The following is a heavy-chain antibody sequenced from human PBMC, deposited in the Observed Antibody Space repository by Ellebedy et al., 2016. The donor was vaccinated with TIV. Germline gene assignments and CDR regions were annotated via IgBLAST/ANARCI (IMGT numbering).Heavy chain of an antibody. J-gene: IGHJ4*02. D-gene: IGHD3-22*01. CDR2: IWYDGSNK. CDR3: ARDTYNFDSSGYYFDY. Sequence: SLKISXEASGFTFRTYGMHWVRQAPGKGLEWAAVIWYDGSNKKYADSVKGRFTISRDNSNNTLYLQMNSLRVEDTAVYYCARDTYNFDSSGYYFDYWGQGTLVTVSS. V-gene: IGHV3-33*01. CDR1: GFTFRTYG.